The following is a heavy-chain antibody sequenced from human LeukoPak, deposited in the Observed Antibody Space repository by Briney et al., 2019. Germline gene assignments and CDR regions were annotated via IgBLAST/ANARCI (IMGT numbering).Heavy chain of an antibody. J-gene: IGHJ6*03. D-gene: IGHD6-6*01. CDR3: ARDSSSSEEVHYYYMDV. CDR1: GYTFTGYY. V-gene: IGHV1-2*02. CDR2: INPNSGGT. Sequence: ASVKVSCKASGYTFTGYYMHWVRQAPGQGLEWMGWINPNSGGTNYAQKFQGRVTMTRDMSTSTVYMELSSLRSEDTAVYYCARDSSSSEEVHYYYMDVWGKGTTVTVSS.